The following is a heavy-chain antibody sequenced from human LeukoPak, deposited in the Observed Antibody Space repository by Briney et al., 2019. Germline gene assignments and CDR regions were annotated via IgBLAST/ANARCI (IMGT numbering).Heavy chain of an antibody. CDR1: GGSISSGGYY. D-gene: IGHD2-21*02. CDR2: IYHSGST. Sequence: SETLSLTCTVSGGSISSGGYYWSWIRQHPGKGLEWIGYIYHSGSTYYSPSLKSRVTISVDRSKNQFSLKLSSVTAADTAVYYCARSIVVVTVGLGGWFDPWGQGTLVTVSS. J-gene: IGHJ5*02. V-gene: IGHV4-30-2*01. CDR3: ARSIVVVTVGLGGWFDP.